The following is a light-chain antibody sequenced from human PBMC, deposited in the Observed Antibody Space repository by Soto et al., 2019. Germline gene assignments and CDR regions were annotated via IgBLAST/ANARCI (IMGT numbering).Light chain of an antibody. J-gene: IGKJ5*01. CDR3: QQYNNWPPIT. CDR1: QTVLSN. CDR2: GAS. V-gene: IGKV3-15*01. Sequence: EIVMTQSPATLSVSPGERATLSCRASQTVLSNLAWYQQRPGQAPRLLIYGASTRATGIPARFSGSGSGTQFTLTISSLQSEDFAVYYCQQYNNWPPITYGQGTRLEIK.